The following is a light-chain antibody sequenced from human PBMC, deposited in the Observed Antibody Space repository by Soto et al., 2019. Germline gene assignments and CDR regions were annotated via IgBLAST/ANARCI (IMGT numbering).Light chain of an antibody. CDR3: QQYHNLWT. Sequence: EIVMTQSPATLSVSPGERATLSCTASHYIYSNVAWFQQRPGQAPRLLIYRASTRATGTPARFSGSASGTEFTLTTTCLQSEDVALYYCQQYHNLWTFGQGTEVQIK. V-gene: IGKV3-15*01. J-gene: IGKJ1*01. CDR1: HYIYSN. CDR2: RAS.